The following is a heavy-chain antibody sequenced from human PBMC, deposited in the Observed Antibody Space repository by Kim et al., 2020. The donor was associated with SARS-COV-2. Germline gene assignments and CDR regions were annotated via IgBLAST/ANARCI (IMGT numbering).Heavy chain of an antibody. CDR1: GGTFSSYA. J-gene: IGHJ4*02. CDR2: IIPIFGTA. Sequence: SVKVSCKASGGTFSSYAISWVRQAPGQGLEWMGGIIPIFGTANYAQKFQGRVTITADESTSTAYMELSSLRSEDTAVYYCARGRIGFGTYYYDSSGDLGRNLDYWGQGTLVTVSS. D-gene: IGHD3-22*01. V-gene: IGHV1-69*13. CDR3: ARGRIGFGTYYYDSSGDLGRNLDY.